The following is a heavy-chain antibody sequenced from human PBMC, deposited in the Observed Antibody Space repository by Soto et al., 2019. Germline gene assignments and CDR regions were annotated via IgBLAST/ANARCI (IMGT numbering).Heavy chain of an antibody. J-gene: IGHJ6*02. CDR3: AKKVAVPDYYYYGMDV. CDR1: GFTFSSYA. Sequence: PGGSLRLSCAASGFTFSSYAMSWVRQAPGKGLEWVSAISGSGGSTYYADSVKGRFTISRDNSKNTLYLQMNSLRAEDTAVYYCAKKVAVPDYYYYGMDVWGQGTTVTVSS. V-gene: IGHV3-23*01. D-gene: IGHD6-19*01. CDR2: ISGSGGST.